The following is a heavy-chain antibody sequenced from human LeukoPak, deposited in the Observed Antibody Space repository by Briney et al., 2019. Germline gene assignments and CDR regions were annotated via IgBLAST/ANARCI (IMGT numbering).Heavy chain of an antibody. CDR1: GSSLTTTYY. CDR2: VFQLQTVRT. V-gene: IGHV4-38-2*02. J-gene: IGHJ4*02. CDR3: ARVLNVPKFIDS. D-gene: IGHD3-10*02. Sequence: SETLSLTCTVSGSSLTTTYYWAWFRQPPGKGLEWIATVFQLQTVRTFYNPSLESRVTMSLDTSQNQFSLYLTSVTAADTALYFCARVLNVPKFIDSWGQGTLVTVSS.